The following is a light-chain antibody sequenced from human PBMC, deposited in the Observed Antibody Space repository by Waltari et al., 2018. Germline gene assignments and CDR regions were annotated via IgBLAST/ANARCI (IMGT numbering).Light chain of an antibody. CDR1: QGLLHSNGYNY. V-gene: IGKV2-28*01. CDR2: LGS. CDR3: MQALQTTWT. J-gene: IGKJ1*01. Sequence: DIVMTQSPLSLPVTPGEPASIACRSSQGLLHSNGYNYLDWDLQKPGQSPQLLVYLGSKRDSEVRDRCSGSGAGTDCTLKISRVEAEDVGVYYCMQALQTTWTFGQGTKVDI.